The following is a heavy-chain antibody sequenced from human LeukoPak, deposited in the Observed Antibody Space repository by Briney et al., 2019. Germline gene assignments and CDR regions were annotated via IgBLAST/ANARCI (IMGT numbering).Heavy chain of an antibody. J-gene: IGHJ4*02. CDR3: ARGPGYCGGGTCYLHFDY. V-gene: IGHV4-30-4*01. Sequence: SQTLSLTCTVSGGSISSGDYYWSWIRRPPGKSLESIGYIYYSGTTYNNPSLKSRLTISVDTTNNQFSLKLNSVTAAGTAVYFCARGPGYCGGGTCYLHFDYWGQGTLVTVSS. CDR2: IYYSGTT. D-gene: IGHD2-15*01. CDR1: GGSISSGDYY.